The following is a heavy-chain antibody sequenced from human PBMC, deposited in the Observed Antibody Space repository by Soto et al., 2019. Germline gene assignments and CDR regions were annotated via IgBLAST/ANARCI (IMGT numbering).Heavy chain of an antibody. D-gene: IGHD6-6*01. V-gene: IGHV4-59*01. CDR1: GGSMSGYY. CDR2: VYYTGST. Sequence: QVQLQESGPGLVKPSETLSLTCRVSGGSMSGYYWSWVRLAPGKGLEWIGYVYYTGSTNYNPSLRSRVTISVATSNKHFSLSLRLVTAADTAVYFCARSIAVPSGHIDHWGQGIRVTISS. CDR3: ARSIAVPSGHIDH. J-gene: IGHJ4*02.